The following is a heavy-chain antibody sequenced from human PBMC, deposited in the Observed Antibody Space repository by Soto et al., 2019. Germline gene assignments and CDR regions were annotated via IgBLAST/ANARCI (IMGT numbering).Heavy chain of an antibody. D-gene: IGHD6-13*01. Sequence: GGSLRLSCAASGFTFSSYGMHWVRQAPGKGLEWVAAIWCGGGNTYYADSVKGRFTISRDNSKNTLYLQMNSLRAEDTAVYYCARGRYSSSWYGAYYYYYYGMDVWGQGTTVTVSS. J-gene: IGHJ6*02. V-gene: IGHV3-33*01. CDR2: IWCGGGNT. CDR1: GFTFSSYG. CDR3: ARGRYSSSWYGAYYYYYYGMDV.